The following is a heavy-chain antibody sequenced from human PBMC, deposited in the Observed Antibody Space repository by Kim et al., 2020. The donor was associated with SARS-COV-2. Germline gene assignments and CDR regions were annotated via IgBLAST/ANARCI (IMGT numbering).Heavy chain of an antibody. Sequence: SETLSLTCAVYGGSFSGYYWSWIRQPPGKGLEWIGEINHSGSTNYNPSLKSRVTISVDTSKNQFSLKLSSVTAADTAVYYCARGGIYSGSYLRAFDYYYYYGMDVWGQGTTVTVSS. D-gene: IGHD1-26*01. CDR2: INHSGST. CDR1: GGSFSGYY. CDR3: ARGGIYSGSYLRAFDYYYYYGMDV. J-gene: IGHJ6*02. V-gene: IGHV4-34*01.